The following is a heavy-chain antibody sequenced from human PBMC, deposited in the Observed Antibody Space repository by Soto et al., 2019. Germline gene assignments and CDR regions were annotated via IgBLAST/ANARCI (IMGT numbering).Heavy chain of an antibody. Sequence: SETLSLTCAVYGGSFSGYYWSWIRQPPGKGLEWIGEINHSGSTNYNPSLKSRVTISVDTSKNQFSLKLSSVTAADTAVYYCAREFHYDFWSGYYFRFDPWGQGTLVTVSS. CDR3: AREFHYDFWSGYYFRFDP. CDR1: GGSFSGYY. J-gene: IGHJ5*02. D-gene: IGHD3-3*01. V-gene: IGHV4-34*01. CDR2: INHSGST.